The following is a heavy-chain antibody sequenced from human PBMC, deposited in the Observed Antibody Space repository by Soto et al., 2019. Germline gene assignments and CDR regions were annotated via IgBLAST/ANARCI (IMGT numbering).Heavy chain of an antibody. CDR2: IYHSGST. J-gene: IGHJ6*02. V-gene: IGHV4-4*02. Sequence: SETLSLTCAVSGGSISSSNWWGWVRQPPGKGLEWIGEIYHSGSTNYNPSLKSRVTISVDKSKNQFSLKLSSVTAADTAVYYCARGKLYYYYGMDVWGQGTTVTVSS. CDR3: ARGKLYYYYGMDV. CDR1: GGSISSSNW.